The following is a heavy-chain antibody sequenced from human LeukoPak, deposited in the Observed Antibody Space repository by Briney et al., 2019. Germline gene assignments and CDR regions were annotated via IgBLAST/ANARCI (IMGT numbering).Heavy chain of an antibody. CDR3: ARDQYYDSSGYLGY. CDR1: GFTLSDYY. CDR2: ISSSGSTI. Sequence: GGSLRLLCAASGFTLSDYYMSWIRQAPGKGLEWVSYISSSGSTIYYADSVKGRFTISRDNAKNSLYLQMNSLRAEDTAVHYCARDQYYDSSGYLGYWGQGTLVTVSS. V-gene: IGHV3-11*01. J-gene: IGHJ4*02. D-gene: IGHD3-22*01.